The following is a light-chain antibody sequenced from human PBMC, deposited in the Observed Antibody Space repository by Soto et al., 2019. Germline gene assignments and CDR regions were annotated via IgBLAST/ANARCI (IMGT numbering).Light chain of an antibody. V-gene: IGKV1-39*01. CDR2: AAS. CDR3: QQSYSTPVT. Sequence: DIQMTQSPSSLSASVGDRVTITCRASQGIRIDLGWFQQRPGKAPKLLIYAASSLQSGVPSRFSGSGSGTDLTITISSLQPEDGETYDGQQSYSTPVTFGQGTKVDI. CDR1: QGIRID. J-gene: IGKJ1*01.